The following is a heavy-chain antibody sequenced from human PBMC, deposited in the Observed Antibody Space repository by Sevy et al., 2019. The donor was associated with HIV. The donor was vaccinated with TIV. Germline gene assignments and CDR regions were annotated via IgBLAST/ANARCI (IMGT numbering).Heavy chain of an antibody. J-gene: IGHJ4*02. Sequence: ASVKVSCKASGYTFTSYGISWVRQAPGQGLEWMGWISAYNGNTNYAQKLQGRVTMTTDTSTSTAYMELRSLRSDDTAVYYCARQGTEYSSSWYDRDDIDYWGQGTLVTVSS. CDR2: ISAYNGNT. CDR1: GYTFTSYG. CDR3: ARQGTEYSSSWYDRDDIDY. D-gene: IGHD6-13*01. V-gene: IGHV1-18*01.